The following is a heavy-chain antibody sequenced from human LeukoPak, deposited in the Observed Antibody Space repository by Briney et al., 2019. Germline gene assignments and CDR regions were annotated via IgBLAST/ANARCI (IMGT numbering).Heavy chain of an antibody. Sequence: NPSETLSLTCSVSGGSISRYYWSWIRQPAGKGLEWIGRIYAGGSTNYNPSLKSRVTMSVDTSKNQFSLKLSSVTAADTAVYYCARACSSTSCYMSNHFDYWGQGTLVTVSS. V-gene: IGHV4-4*07. CDR2: IYAGGST. J-gene: IGHJ4*02. D-gene: IGHD2-2*02. CDR3: ARACSSTSCYMSNHFDY. CDR1: GGSISRYY.